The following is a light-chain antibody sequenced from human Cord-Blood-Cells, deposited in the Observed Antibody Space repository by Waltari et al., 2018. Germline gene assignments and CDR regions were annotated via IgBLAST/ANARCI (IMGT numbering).Light chain of an antibody. J-gene: IGLJ1*01. V-gene: IGLV2-23*01. CDR2: EGS. CDR1: SSDVGSYNL. CDR3: CSYAGSSGV. Sequence: QSALTQPASVSGSPGQSIPLPCTGTSSDVGSYNLFSWYQQHPGKAPKLMIYEGSKRPSGVSNRFSGSKSGNTASLTISGLQAEDEADYYCCSYAGSSGVFGTGTKVTVL.